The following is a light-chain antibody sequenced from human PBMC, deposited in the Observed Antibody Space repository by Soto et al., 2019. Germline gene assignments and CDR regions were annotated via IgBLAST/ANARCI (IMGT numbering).Light chain of an antibody. Sequence: QSALTQPVSVSGSPGQSITISCTGTSSDVGGYNYVSWYQQHPGKAPKLMIYEVSNRPSGVSNRFSGSKSGNTASLTISGLQAEDEADYYCSSYASGSTLVVFGGGTQLTVL. CDR3: SSYASGSTLVV. CDR2: EVS. CDR1: SSDVGGYNY. J-gene: IGLJ3*02. V-gene: IGLV2-14*01.